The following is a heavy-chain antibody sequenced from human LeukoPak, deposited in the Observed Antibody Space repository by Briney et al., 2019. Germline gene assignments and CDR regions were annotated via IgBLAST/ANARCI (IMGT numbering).Heavy chain of an antibody. Sequence: GGSLRLSCVASGFTFSSYAMHWVRQAPGKGLEWVAVIAFDGSNALYADSVKGRFTISRDISKSTLYLEMNSLKAEDSAIYYCSRGRFGDYSRSGYYYGMDVWGQGTTVTLSS. D-gene: IGHD4-17*01. V-gene: IGHV3-30-3*01. J-gene: IGHJ6*02. CDR3: SRGRFGDYSRSGYYYGMDV. CDR1: GFTFSSYA. CDR2: IAFDGSNA.